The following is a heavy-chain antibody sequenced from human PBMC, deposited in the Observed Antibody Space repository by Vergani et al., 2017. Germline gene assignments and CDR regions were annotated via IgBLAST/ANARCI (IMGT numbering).Heavy chain of an antibody. CDR1: GASVSSSVSSSGYS. V-gene: IGHV4-39*02. Sequence: QVQLQESGPGLVKPSETLSLTCTVSGASVSSSVSSSGYSWGWLRQPPGKGLEWIASLYYRGNSYYSPSLRSRLTISRDNAKSSLYLQMNSLRVADTAVYYCARGHPVGSYWGQGTLVTVSS. CDR2: LYYRGNS. D-gene: IGHD1-26*01. CDR3: ARGHPVGSY. J-gene: IGHJ4*02.